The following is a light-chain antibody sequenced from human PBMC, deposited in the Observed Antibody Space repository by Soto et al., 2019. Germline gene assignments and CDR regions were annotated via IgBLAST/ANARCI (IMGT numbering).Light chain of an antibody. J-gene: IGKJ1*01. CDR3: QQSWT. V-gene: IGKV1-33*01. Sequence: DIQMTQSPSSLSASVGDRVTITCQASQDISNYLNWYQQKPGKAPKLLIYDASNLETGVPSRFSGSGSGTDFTFTISSLQPEDIATYYCQQSWTFGQGTKVEIK. CDR1: QDISNY. CDR2: DAS.